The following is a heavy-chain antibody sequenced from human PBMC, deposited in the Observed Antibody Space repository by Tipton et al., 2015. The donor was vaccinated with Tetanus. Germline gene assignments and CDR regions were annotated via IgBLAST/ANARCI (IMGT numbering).Heavy chain of an antibody. J-gene: IGHJ6*02. V-gene: IGHV3-33*01. Sequence: SLRLSCAASGFTSSSYGMHWVRQAPGKGLEWVAVIWYDGSNKYYADSVKGRFTISRDNSKNTLYLQMNSLRAEDTAVYYCARDSKVVVAATFPYYYYGMDVWGQGTTVTVSS. D-gene: IGHD2-15*01. CDR2: IWYDGSNK. CDR1: GFTSSSYG. CDR3: ARDSKVVVAATFPYYYYGMDV.